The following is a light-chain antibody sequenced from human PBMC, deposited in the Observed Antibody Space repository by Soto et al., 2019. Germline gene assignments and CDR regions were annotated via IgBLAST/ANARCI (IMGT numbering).Light chain of an antibody. CDR3: QQYNSYSTWT. CDR2: KAS. CDR1: QSISSW. J-gene: IGKJ1*01. V-gene: IGKV1-5*03. Sequence: DIQMTQSPSTLSASVGDRVTITCRASQSISSWLAWYRQKPGKAPKVLIYKASSLESGVPSRFSGSGSGTEFTLTISSLQPDDFATYYCQQYNSYSTWTFGQGTKVDSK.